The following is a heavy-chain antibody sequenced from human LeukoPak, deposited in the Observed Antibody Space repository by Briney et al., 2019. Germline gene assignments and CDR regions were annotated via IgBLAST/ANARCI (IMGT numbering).Heavy chain of an antibody. D-gene: IGHD1-26*01. Sequence: SVKVSCKASGGTFSSYAISWVRQAPGQGLEWMGMIIPIFGTANYAQKFQGRVTITADESTSTAYMELSSLRSEDTAVYYCARVPGSYLWFDPWGQGTLVTVSS. CDR2: IIPIFGTA. V-gene: IGHV1-69*13. CDR1: GGTFSSYA. J-gene: IGHJ5*02. CDR3: ARVPGSYLWFDP.